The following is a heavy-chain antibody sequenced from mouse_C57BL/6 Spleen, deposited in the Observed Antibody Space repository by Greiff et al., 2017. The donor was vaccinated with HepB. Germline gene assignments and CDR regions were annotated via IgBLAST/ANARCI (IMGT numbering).Heavy chain of an antibody. CDR2: ILPGSDST. V-gene: IGHV1-9*01. D-gene: IGHD1-1*01. CDR3: ARGLIEYYYGSSYAMDY. CDR1: GYTFTGYW. J-gene: IGHJ4*01. Sequence: QVQLKQSGAELMKPGASVKLSCKATGYTFTGYWIEWVKQRPGHGLEWIGEILPGSDSTNYNEKFKGKATFTADTSSNTAYMQLSSLTTEDSAIYYCARGLIEYYYGSSYAMDYWGQGTSVTVSS.